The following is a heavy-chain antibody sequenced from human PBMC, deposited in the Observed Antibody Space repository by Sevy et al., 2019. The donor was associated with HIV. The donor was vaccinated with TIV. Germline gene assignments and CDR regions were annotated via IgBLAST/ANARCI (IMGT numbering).Heavy chain of an antibody. CDR2: ISSSSSYI. CDR3: ARDSKVEFTMVRGVIKVTNYYYGMDV. V-gene: IGHV3-21*01. CDR1: GFTFSSYS. Sequence: GGSLRLSCAASGFTFSSYSMNWVRQAPGKGLEWVSSISSSSSYIYYADSVKGRFTISRDNAKNSLYLQMNSLRAEDTAVYYGARDSKVEFTMVRGVIKVTNYYYGMDVWGQGTTVTVSS. J-gene: IGHJ6*02. D-gene: IGHD3-10*01.